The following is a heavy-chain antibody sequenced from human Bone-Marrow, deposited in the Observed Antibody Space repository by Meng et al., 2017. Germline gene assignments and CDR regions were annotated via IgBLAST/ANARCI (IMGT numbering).Heavy chain of an antibody. CDR1: GGTFSDYY. V-gene: IGHV4-34*01. J-gene: IGHJ4*01. CDR2: INHSGGT. CDR3: ARQGDTAMATFDY. D-gene: IGHD5-18*01. Sequence: QVQLQQWGAGLLKPSETLPLTCAVYGGTFSDYYWSWIRQPPGKGLEWIGEINHSGGTKYTPSLESRVTISIDTSKNQFSLKLSSVTAADTAIYYCARQGDTAMATFDYWGHGTLVTVSS.